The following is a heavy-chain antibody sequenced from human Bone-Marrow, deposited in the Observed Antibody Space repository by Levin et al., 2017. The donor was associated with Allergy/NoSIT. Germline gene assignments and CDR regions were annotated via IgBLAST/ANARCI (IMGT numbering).Heavy chain of an antibody. Sequence: PGGSLRLSCVASGLTLSNYWMHWVRQVPGKGLEWVSRIKTDGSRTDYADSLMGRFTISRDNAKNTVFLHLHRLRVEDTAVYFCATGDRYGGVWGQGTLVTVSS. J-gene: IGHJ4*02. CDR3: ATGDRYGGV. CDR2: IKTDGSRT. CDR1: GLTLSNYW. V-gene: IGHV3-74*01. D-gene: IGHD4-23*01.